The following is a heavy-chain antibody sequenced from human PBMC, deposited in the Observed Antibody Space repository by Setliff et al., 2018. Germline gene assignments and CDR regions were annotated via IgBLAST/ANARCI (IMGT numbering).Heavy chain of an antibody. Sequence: GGSLRLSCAASGFTFSSYWMSWVRQAPGKGLEWVANIKQDGSEKYYVDSVKGRFTISRDNAKNSLYLQMNSLRAEDTAVYYCAEGGYRAVGNAFDIWGQGTMVTVS. V-gene: IGHV3-7*03. CDR3: AEGGYRAVGNAFDI. CDR2: IKQDGSEK. CDR1: GFTFSSYW. J-gene: IGHJ3*02. D-gene: IGHD3-22*01.